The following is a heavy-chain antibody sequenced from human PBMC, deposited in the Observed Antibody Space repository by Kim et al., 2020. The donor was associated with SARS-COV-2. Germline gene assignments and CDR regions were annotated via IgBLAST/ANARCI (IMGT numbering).Heavy chain of an antibody. Sequence: GGSLRLSCAASGFTFSSYGMHWVRQAPGKGLEWVAVISYDGSNKYYADFVKGRFTISRDNSKNTLYLQMNSLRAEDTAVYYCAKDRHYDILTGYSDYWGQGTLVTVSS. J-gene: IGHJ4*02. CDR1: GFTFSSYG. D-gene: IGHD3-9*01. CDR2: ISYDGSNK. V-gene: IGHV3-30*18. CDR3: AKDRHYDILTGYSDY.